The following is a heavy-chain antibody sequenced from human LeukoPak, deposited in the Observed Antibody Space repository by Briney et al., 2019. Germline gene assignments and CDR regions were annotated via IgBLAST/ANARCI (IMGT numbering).Heavy chain of an antibody. CDR2: ISSSGSTI. D-gene: IGHD2-2*01. CDR1: GFTFSSYE. CDR3: ARETDSTLFDY. V-gene: IGHV3-48*03. J-gene: IGHJ4*02. Sequence: GGSLRLSCAASGFTFSSYEMNWVRQAPGKGLEWVSYISSSGSTIYYADSVKGRFTFSRDNARDSLYLQMNSLRVEDTAVYYCARETDSTLFDYWGQGTLVTVSS.